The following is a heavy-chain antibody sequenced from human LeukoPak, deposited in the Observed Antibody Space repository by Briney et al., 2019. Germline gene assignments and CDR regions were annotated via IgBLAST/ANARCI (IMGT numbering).Heavy chain of an antibody. V-gene: IGHV3-23*01. D-gene: IGHD3-16*01. Sequence: PGGSLRLSCAASGFTFSSYAMSWVRQAPGKGLEWVSAISGSGGSTYYADSVKGRFTISRDNSKNTLYLQMNSLRAEDTAVYYCARLWGGNGYSGGSLNLWGQGTLVTVSS. CDR2: ISGSGGST. J-gene: IGHJ5*02. CDR1: GFTFSSYA. CDR3: ARLWGGNGYSGGSLNL.